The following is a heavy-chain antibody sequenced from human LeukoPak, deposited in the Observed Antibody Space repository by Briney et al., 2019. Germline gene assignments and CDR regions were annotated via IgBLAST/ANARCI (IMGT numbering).Heavy chain of an antibody. J-gene: IGHJ6*02. V-gene: IGHV3-66*04. CDR1: GFTVSNNY. D-gene: IGHD3-10*01. CDR3: ASQVYYGSGSPDLYYYYYYGMDV. Sequence: GGSLRLSCAASGFTVSNNYMSWVRQAPGKGLEWVSVIYSGGSTYYADSVKGRFTISRDNSKNTLYLQMNSLRAEDTAVYYCASQVYYGSGSPDLYYYYYYGMDVWGQGTTVTVSS. CDR2: IYSGGST.